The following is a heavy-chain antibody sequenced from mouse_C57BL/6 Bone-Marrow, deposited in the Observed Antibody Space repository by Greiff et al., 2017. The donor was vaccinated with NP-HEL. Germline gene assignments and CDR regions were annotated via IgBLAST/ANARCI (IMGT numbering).Heavy chain of an antibody. Sequence: VQLQQSGAELVRPGASVKLSCTASGFNIKDDYMHWVKQRPEQGLEWIGWIDPENGDTEYASKFQGKATITADTSSNTAYLQLSSLTSEDTAVYYCTYYYGSSYLCAYWGQGTLVTVSA. D-gene: IGHD1-1*01. CDR2: IDPENGDT. CDR1: GFNIKDDY. V-gene: IGHV14-4*01. J-gene: IGHJ3*01. CDR3: TYYYGSSYLCAY.